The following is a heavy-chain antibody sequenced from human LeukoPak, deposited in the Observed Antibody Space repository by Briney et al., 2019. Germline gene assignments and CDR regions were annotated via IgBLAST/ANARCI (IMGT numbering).Heavy chain of an antibody. J-gene: IGHJ6*02. CDR3: ARHSAWEGSGSYYYYGMDV. CDR1: GYSFTSYW. Sequence: GESLKISCKGSGYSFTSYWIGWVRQMPGKGLEWMGIIYPGDSDTRYSPSFQGQVTISADKSISTAYLQWSSLKASDTAMYYCARHSAWEGSGSYYYYGMDVWGQGTTVTVSS. CDR2: IYPGDSDT. V-gene: IGHV5-51*01. D-gene: IGHD3-10*01.